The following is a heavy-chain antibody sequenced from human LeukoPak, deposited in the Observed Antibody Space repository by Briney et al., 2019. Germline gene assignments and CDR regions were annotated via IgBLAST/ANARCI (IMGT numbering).Heavy chain of an antibody. J-gene: IGHJ4*02. CDR1: GGSIISYY. Sequence: KPSETLSLICTVSGGSIISYYWSWIRQPAGRGLEWIGRIYSSGSTNYNPSLKSRVTISLDKSKNQFSLKLSSVSAADTAVYYCARGGRRGPDYWGQGTLVTVSS. D-gene: IGHD2-15*01. CDR3: ARGGRRGPDY. V-gene: IGHV4-4*07. CDR2: IYSSGST.